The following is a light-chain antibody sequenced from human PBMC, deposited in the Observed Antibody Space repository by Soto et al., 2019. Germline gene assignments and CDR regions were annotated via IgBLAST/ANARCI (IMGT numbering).Light chain of an antibody. CDR3: QQYYNLPLT. CDR2: DAS. V-gene: IGKV1-33*01. CDR1: QDISNY. Sequence: DIQMTQSPSSLSASVGDRVTITCQASQDISNYLNWYQQKPGKAPELLIYDASNLETGVPSTFSGSGSGTEFTFSISGPLPVDMAPYYYQQYYNLPLTFGGGTKVEIK. J-gene: IGKJ4*01.